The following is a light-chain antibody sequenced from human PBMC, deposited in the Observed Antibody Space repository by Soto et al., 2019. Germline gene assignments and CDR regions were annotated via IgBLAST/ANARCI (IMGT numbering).Light chain of an antibody. V-gene: IGKV3-11*01. CDR1: QSVSSY. CDR2: DVS. J-gene: IGKJ3*01. CDR3: QHRNNRPFS. Sequence: EIVLTQSPATLSLSPGERATLSCRASQSVSSYLAWSQQKPGQAPRLLIYDVSTRATGIPARFSGSGSGTDFTLTISGLEPEDFAIYYCQHRNNRPFSFGPGTKVDIK.